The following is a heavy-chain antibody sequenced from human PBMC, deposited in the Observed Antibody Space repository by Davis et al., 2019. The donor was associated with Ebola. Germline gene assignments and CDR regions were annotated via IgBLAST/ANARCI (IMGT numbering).Heavy chain of an antibody. D-gene: IGHD6-6*01. V-gene: IGHV1-18*01. CDR3: AREAAARRQPEPTPY. Sequence: ASVKVSCKASGYTFTSYGISWVRQAPGQGLEWMGWISAYNGNTNYAQKFQGRVTMTRDTSTSTVYMELSSLRAEDTAVYYCAREAAARRQPEPTPYWGQGTLVTVSS. CDR2: ISAYNGNT. CDR1: GYTFTSYG. J-gene: IGHJ4*02.